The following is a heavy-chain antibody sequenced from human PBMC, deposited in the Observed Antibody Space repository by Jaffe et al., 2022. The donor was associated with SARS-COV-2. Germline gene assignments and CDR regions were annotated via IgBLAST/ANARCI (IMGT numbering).Heavy chain of an antibody. Sequence: EVQLVESGGGLGQPGGSLRLSCAASGFTFSDYGMNWVRQAPGKGLEWVSYISSSSSTIYYADSVKGRFTISRDNAKNSLYLQMNSLRAEDTAVYYCAAYYYDSSMGSDYWGQGTLVTVSS. D-gene: IGHD3-22*01. CDR1: GFTFSDYG. J-gene: IGHJ4*02. CDR2: ISSSSSTI. V-gene: IGHV3-48*01. CDR3: AAYYYDSSMGSDY.